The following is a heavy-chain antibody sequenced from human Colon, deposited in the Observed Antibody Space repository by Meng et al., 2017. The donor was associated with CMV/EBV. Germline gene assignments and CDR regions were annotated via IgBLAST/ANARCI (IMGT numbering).Heavy chain of an antibody. V-gene: IGHV1-2*02. D-gene: IGHD3-3*01. CDR2: INPYSGDT. Sequence: QVHLMQFGAEMGGPGASVKVPCKASGYTFTGYLIHWVRQAPGQGLEWMGWINPYSGDTIYAQKFEVGVTMTRDASITTAYLELSSLKSDDTAVYYCGTFGGDFDYWGQGTLVTVSS. CDR1: GYTFTGYL. J-gene: IGHJ4*02. CDR3: GTFGGDFDY.